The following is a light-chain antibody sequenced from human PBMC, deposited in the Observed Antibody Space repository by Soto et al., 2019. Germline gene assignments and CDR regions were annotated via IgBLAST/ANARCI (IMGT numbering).Light chain of an antibody. V-gene: IGKV1-5*01. CDR2: DAY. CDR1: QSVSSW. CDR3: QQYNSYSVT. J-gene: IGKJ1*01. Sequence: DIEMTQSPSTLSASPGDRATLSCRASQSVSSWLALYQQKPRKATKLLIYDAYSLESGVASRFSGSGSRTVFTLTISSLQPDDFATYYCQQYNSYSVTFGQGTKVDIK.